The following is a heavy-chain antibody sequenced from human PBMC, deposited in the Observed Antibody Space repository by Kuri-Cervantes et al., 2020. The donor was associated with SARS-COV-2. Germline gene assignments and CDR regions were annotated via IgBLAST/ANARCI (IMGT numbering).Heavy chain of an antibody. CDR1: GFIFSDYY. J-gene: IGHJ6*03. Sequence: LSLTCTASGFIFSDYYMTWIRQAPGKGLEWVSNIGPSGTTKYYADSVKGRFTISRDNSKNTLYLQMNSLRAEDTAVYYCAKDGTYYDFWSGYLTDETYYYYYYMDVWGKGTTVTVSS. CDR3: AKDGTYYDFWSGYLTDETYYYYYYMDV. CDR2: IGPSGTTK. D-gene: IGHD3-3*01. V-gene: IGHV3-11*04.